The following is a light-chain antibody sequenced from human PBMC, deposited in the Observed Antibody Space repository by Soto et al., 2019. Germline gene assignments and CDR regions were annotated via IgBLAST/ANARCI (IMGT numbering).Light chain of an antibody. V-gene: IGKV3-20*01. J-gene: IGKJ5*01. CDR2: GAS. CDR1: QSVSSSY. Sequence: EIVLTQSPGTLSLSPGERVTLSCRASQSVSSSYLAWYQQKPGQAPRLLIYGASSRATGIPDRFSGSGSGTDFTLIISRLEPEDFAVYYCQQYGSSPSTFGQGTRLEIK. CDR3: QQYGSSPST.